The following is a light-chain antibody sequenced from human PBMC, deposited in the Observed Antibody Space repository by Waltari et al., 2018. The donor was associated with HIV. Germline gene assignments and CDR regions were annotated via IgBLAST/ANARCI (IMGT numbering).Light chain of an antibody. CDR1: QNINTF. CDR3: RQTYNAPRT. Sequence: DIQMTQSPSSLSAAVGDRVTFTCRASQNINTFLNWFQQKPGKAPKLLIYGAHTLQRGVPSRCSGRGSGTDVIPPISSRQPADVATYYCRQTYNAPRTFGPGTKVDV. CDR2: GAH. V-gene: IGKV1-39*01. J-gene: IGKJ3*01.